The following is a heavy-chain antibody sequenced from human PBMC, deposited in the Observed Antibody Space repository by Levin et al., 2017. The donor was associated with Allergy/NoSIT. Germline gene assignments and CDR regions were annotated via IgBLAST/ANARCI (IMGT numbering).Heavy chain of an antibody. Sequence: SCAASGFTVSSNYMSWVRQAPGKGLEWVSVIYSGGSTYYADSVKGRFTISRDNSKNTLYLQMNSLRAEDTAVYYCARVGGLFGDGFDYWGQGTLVTVSS. D-gene: IGHD3-16*01. CDR1: GFTVSSNY. CDR3: ARVGGLFGDGFDY. J-gene: IGHJ4*02. CDR2: IYSGGST. V-gene: IGHV3-53*01.